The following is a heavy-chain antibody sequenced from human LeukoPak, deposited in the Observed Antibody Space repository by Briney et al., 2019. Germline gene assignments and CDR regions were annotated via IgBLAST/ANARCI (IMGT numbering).Heavy chain of an antibody. CDR2: ISSSGSTI. V-gene: IGHV3-48*03. CDR3: ATPMLDDLGFGMDV. D-gene: IGHD3-10*02. CDR1: GFTFSSYE. J-gene: IGHJ6*02. Sequence: GGSLRLSCAASGFTFSSYEMNWVRQAPGKGLEWVSYISSSGSTIYYADSVKGRFTISRDNAKNSLYLQMNSLRAEDTAVYYCATPMLDDLGFGMDVWGQGTTVTVSS.